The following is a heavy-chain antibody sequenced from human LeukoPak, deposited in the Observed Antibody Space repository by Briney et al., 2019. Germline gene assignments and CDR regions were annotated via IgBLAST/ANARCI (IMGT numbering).Heavy chain of an antibody. CDR3: VRGYKGWFDP. J-gene: IGHJ5*02. V-gene: IGHV3-30-3*01. D-gene: IGHD1-1*01. CDR1: GFTFSSYA. Sequence: PGGSLRLSCAASGFTFSSYAMHWVRQAPGKGREWVAVISYDGSNKYYADSVEGRFTISRDNSKNTLYLQMNSLRAEDTAVYYCVRGYKGWFDPWGQGTLVTVSS. CDR2: ISYDGSNK.